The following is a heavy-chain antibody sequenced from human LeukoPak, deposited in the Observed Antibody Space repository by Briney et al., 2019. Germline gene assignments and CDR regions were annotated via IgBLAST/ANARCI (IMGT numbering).Heavy chain of an antibody. V-gene: IGHV4-59*01. CDR1: GGSISSYY. CDR2: IYYSGST. J-gene: IGHJ4*02. Sequence: SEILSLTCTVSGGSISSYYWSWIRQPPGKGLEWIGYIYYSGSTNYNPSLKSRVTISVDTSKNQFSLKLSSVTAADTAVYYCARGNYDSSGYYYWGQGTLVTVSS. D-gene: IGHD3-22*01. CDR3: ARGNYDSSGYYY.